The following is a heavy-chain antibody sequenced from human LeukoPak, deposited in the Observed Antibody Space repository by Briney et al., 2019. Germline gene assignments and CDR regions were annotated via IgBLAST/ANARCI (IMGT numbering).Heavy chain of an antibody. CDR1: GFTFSSYG. Sequence: GGSLRLSCAASGFTFSSYGMHWVRQAPGKGLEWVAVISYDGSNKYYADSVKGRFTISRDNSKNTLYLQMNSLRAEDTAVYYCAKDLSLGGINDSSGYYYPGEFYYYGMDVWGQGTTVTVS. CDR3: AKDLSLGGINDSSGYYYPGEFYYYGMDV. CDR2: ISYDGSNK. V-gene: IGHV3-30*18. D-gene: IGHD3-22*01. J-gene: IGHJ6*02.